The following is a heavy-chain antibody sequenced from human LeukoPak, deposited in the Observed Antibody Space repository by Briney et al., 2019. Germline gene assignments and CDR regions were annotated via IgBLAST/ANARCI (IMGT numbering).Heavy chain of an antibody. CDR3: ARDSSSWYRFYYYMDV. V-gene: IGHV4-59*01. CDR2: IYYSGST. Sequence: PSETLSLTCTVSGGSISSYYWSWIRQPPGKGLEWIGYIYYSGSTNYNPSLKSRVTISVDTSKNQFSLKLSSVTAADTAVYYCARDSSSWYRFYYYMDVWGKGTTVTVSS. D-gene: IGHD6-13*01. CDR1: GGSISSYY. J-gene: IGHJ6*03.